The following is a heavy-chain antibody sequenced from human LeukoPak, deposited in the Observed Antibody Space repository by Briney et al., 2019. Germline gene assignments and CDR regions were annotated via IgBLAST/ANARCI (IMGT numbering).Heavy chain of an antibody. Sequence: PGGSLRLSCAASGFTFSAYGMHWVRQAPGKGLEWVAVIWYDGNNKYYADSVKGRFTISRDNSKNTLYLQMNSLRAEDTAVYYCARDGGGTVTSPFDYWGQGTLVTVSS. D-gene: IGHD4-17*01. CDR2: IWYDGNNK. CDR3: ARDGGGTVTSPFDY. J-gene: IGHJ4*02. CDR1: GFTFSAYG. V-gene: IGHV3-33*01.